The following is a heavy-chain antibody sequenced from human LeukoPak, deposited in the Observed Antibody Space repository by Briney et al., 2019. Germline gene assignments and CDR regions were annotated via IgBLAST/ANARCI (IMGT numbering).Heavy chain of an antibody. CDR1: GGSISSYY. V-gene: IGHV4-59*01. CDR3: ARDVAVNAFDI. D-gene: IGHD6-19*01. J-gene: IGHJ3*02. CDR2: IYYSGST. Sequence: SETLSLTCTVSGGSISSYYWSWIRQPPGKGLEWIGYIYYSGSTNYNPSLKSLVTISVDTSKNQFSLKLSSVTAADTAVYYCARDVAVNAFDIWGQGTMVTVSS.